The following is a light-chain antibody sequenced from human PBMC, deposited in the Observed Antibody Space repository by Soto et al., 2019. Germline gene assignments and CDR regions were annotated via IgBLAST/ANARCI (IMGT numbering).Light chain of an antibody. J-gene: IGLJ1*01. V-gene: IGLV2-11*01. CDR3: GSYAGRYV. CDR2: DVS. CDR1: SSDVGGYNY. Sequence: QSALTQPRSVSGSPGQSVTISCTGTSSDVGGYNYVSWYQQHPGKAPKLMIYDVSKRPSGVPDRFSGSKSGNTASLTISGHQAEDEADYYCGSYAGRYVFGTGNKLTVL.